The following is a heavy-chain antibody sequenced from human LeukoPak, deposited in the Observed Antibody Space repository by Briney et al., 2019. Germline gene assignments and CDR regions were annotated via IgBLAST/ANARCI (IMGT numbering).Heavy chain of an antibody. CDR3: TRPLAVAGTVVTPDY. CDR2: IKQDGSGT. D-gene: IGHD6-19*01. V-gene: IGHV3-7*01. CDR1: GFTFSSYS. Sequence: QSGGSLRLSCAASGFTFSSYSMNWVRQAPGKGLECVATIKQDGSGTYHVDSVKGRFTISRDNAKDSLYLQMNSLRAEDTALYYCTRPLAVAGTVVTPDYWGQGTLVTVSS. J-gene: IGHJ4*02.